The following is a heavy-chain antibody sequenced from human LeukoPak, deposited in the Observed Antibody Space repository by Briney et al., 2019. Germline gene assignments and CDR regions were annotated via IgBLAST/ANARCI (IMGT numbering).Heavy chain of an antibody. V-gene: IGHV2-5*01. CDR1: GFSLSTSGVG. CDR2: IYWNDDT. D-gene: IGHD2-2*01. J-gene: IGHJ4*02. CDR3: ALSPYCYSTSCYYDS. Sequence: SGPTLVNPXQTLTLTCTFSGFSLSTSGVGVGWIRQPPGKALEWLTLIYWNDDTRYSPSLKSRLTITKDTSKNQVVLTLTNMDPVDTATYYCALSPYCYSTSCYYDSWGQGTLVTVSS.